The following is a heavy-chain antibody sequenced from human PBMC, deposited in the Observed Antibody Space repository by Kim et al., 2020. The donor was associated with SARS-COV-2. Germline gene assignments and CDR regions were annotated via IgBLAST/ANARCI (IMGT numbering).Heavy chain of an antibody. CDR2: VNHSGIT. D-gene: IGHD3-3*01. CDR1: GGSFSAYS. Sequence: ETLSLTCAVYGGSFSAYSWIWIRQAPGKGLEWIGEVNHSGITKYHPSLKSRVTISVDTSKNQFSLKLPSVTAADTAVFYCARGRAGVVPSPILGLGPYYYYDAMDVWGQGTTVTVS. CDR3: ARGRAGVVPSPILGLGPYYYYDAMDV. V-gene: IGHV4-34*01. J-gene: IGHJ6*02.